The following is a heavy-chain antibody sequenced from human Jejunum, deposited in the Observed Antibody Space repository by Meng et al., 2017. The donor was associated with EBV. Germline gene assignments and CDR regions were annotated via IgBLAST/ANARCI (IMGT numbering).Heavy chain of an antibody. CDR2: IHPSGIA. V-gene: IGHV4-34*01. CDR3: SRGSDRAKAGIA. CDR1: GGSVSSHY. D-gene: IGHD6-19*01. J-gene: IGHJ4*02. Sequence: QLTQWGRVPLQPSETLALTVSVYGGSVSSHYVSWIRRPPGKGLEWIGEIHPSGIANYSPSLRSRVTISVETSKNEFSLKLSSVTAADTAVYYCSRGSDRAKAGIAWGQGTLVTVSS.